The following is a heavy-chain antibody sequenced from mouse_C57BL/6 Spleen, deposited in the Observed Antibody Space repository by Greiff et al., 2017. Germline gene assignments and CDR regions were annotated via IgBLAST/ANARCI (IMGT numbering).Heavy chain of an antibody. D-gene: IGHD1-1*01. Sequence: EVQGVESGGGLVKPGGSLKLSCAASGFTFSDYGMHWVRQAPEKGLEWVAYISSGSSTIYYADTVKGRFTISRDNAKNTLFLQMTSLRSEDTAMYYCARPTVVARGYFDVWGTGTTVTVSS. CDR1: GFTFSDYG. J-gene: IGHJ1*03. CDR2: ISSGSSTI. V-gene: IGHV5-17*01. CDR3: ARPTVVARGYFDV.